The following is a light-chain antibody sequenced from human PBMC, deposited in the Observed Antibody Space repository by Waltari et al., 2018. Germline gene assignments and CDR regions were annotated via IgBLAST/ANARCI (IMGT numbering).Light chain of an antibody. CDR3: AAWDKILSAYV. V-gene: IGLV1-44*01. J-gene: IGLJ1*01. CDR1: SPNIGSDS. Sequence: QSVLPQPPSASGTPGQRVLLSCSGSSPNIGSDSVAWYQQFQGKAPKLLIYRNDHRPSGVPDRFSGSKSGTSASLALSGLQSEDEADYYCAAWDKILSAYVFGTGTKVTVL. CDR2: RND.